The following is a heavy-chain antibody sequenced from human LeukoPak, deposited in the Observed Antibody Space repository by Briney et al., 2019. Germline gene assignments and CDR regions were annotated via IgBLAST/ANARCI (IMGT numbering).Heavy chain of an antibody. V-gene: IGHV4-59*01. D-gene: IGHD5-24*01. CDR2: IYYSGST. CDR1: GGSISTYY. CDR3: ARVYGYNVDY. J-gene: IGHJ4*02. Sequence: SETLSLTCTVSGGSISTYYWSWIRQPPGKGLEWIGYIYYSGSTNYNPSLKSRVTISVDTSKNQFSLKLSSVTAADTAVYYCARVYGYNVDYWGQGTLVTVSS.